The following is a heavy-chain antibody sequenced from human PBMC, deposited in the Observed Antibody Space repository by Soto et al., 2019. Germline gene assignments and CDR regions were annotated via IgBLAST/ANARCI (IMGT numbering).Heavy chain of an antibody. Sequence: EVQLVETGGGLIQPGGSLRLSCAASGFTVSSNYMSWVRQAPGKGLEWVSVIYSGGSTYYADSVKGRFTISRDNSKNTLYLQMNSLRAEDMAVYYCARGTVFGVVTPSYGIDVWGPGTTVTVSS. CDR2: IYSGGST. V-gene: IGHV3-53*02. CDR1: GFTVSSNY. CDR3: ARGTVFGVVTPSYGIDV. J-gene: IGHJ6*02. D-gene: IGHD3-3*01.